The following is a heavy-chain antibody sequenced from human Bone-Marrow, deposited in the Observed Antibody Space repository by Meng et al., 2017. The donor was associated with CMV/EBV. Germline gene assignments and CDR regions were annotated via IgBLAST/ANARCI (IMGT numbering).Heavy chain of an antibody. CDR3: SKPYDDNSGYIDY. J-gene: IGHJ4*02. Sequence: GGSLRPSWAAAGFTFSGSAMHWVRQASGKGLEWVGRIRSKANSYATAYAASVKGRFTISRDDSKNTAYLQMNSLKTEDTTVYYCSKPYDDNSGYIDYWGQGTMVTVSS. V-gene: IGHV3-73*01. CDR2: IRSKANSYAT. CDR1: GFTFSGSA. D-gene: IGHD3-22*01.